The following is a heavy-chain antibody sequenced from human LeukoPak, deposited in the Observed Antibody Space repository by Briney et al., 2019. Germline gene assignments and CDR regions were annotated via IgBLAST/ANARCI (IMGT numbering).Heavy chain of an antibody. Sequence: SETLSLTCTVSGGSISSSSYCWGWIRQPPGKGLEWIGSIYYSGSTYYNPSLKSRVTISVDTSKNQFSLKLSSVTAADTAVYYCARRYCSSTNCYYYFVYWGQGTLVTVSS. CDR1: GGSISSSSYC. V-gene: IGHV4-39*01. J-gene: IGHJ4*02. CDR3: ARRYCSSTNCYYYFVY. CDR2: IYYSGST. D-gene: IGHD2-2*01.